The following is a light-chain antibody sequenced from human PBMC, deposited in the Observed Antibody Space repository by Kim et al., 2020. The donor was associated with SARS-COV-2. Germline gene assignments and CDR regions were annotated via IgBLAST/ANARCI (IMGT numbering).Light chain of an antibody. J-gene: IGLJ3*02. CDR3: AAWDDSLNGVV. Sequence: GQRVTISCSESSSNIGSNTVNWYHQFPRTAPKLLIYSNNQRPSGVPDRFSGSKSGTSASLAISGLQSEDEADYYCAAWDDSLNGVVFGGGTQLTVL. CDR2: SNN. CDR1: SSNIGSNT. V-gene: IGLV1-44*01.